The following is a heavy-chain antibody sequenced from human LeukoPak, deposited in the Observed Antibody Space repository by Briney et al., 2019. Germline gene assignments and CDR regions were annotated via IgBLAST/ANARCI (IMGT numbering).Heavy chain of an antibody. CDR1: GGSINNGGYY. CDR3: ARAALVRAAAGYYYGMDV. Sequence: PSETLSLTCTVSGGSINNGGYYWSWIRQHPGKGLEWIGYIYYSGSSYYNPSLRSRVTISVDTSKNHFSLKLSSVTAADTAVYYCARAALVRAAAGYYYGMDVWGQGTTVTVSS. D-gene: IGHD6-13*01. CDR2: IYYSGSS. J-gene: IGHJ6*02. V-gene: IGHV4-31*03.